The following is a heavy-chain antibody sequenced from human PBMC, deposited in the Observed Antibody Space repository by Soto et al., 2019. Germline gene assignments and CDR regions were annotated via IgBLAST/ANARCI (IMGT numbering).Heavy chain of an antibody. CDR3: AQSRGPDYDILTGPFDY. CDR1: GGTFSSYT. J-gene: IGHJ4*02. D-gene: IGHD3-9*01. V-gene: IGHV1-69*02. Sequence: ASVKVSCKASGGTFSSYTISWVRQAPGQGLEWMGRIIPILGIANYAQKFQGRVTITADRSTSTAYMELSSLRSEDTAVYYCAQSRGPDYDILTGPFDYWGQGTLVTVSS. CDR2: IIPILGIA.